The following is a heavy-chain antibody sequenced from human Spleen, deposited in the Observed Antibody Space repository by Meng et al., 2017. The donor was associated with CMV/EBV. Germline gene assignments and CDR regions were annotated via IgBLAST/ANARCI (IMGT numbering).Heavy chain of an antibody. J-gene: IGHJ2*01. CDR1: STY. CDR2: IYSGGGT. D-gene: IGHD2-2*02. CDR3: ARGSHWGYCSSTSCYRAWYFDL. V-gene: IGHV3-53*01. Sequence: STYMSWVRQAPGKGLDWVSVIYSGGGTYYADSVKGRFTISRDNADNSLSLQLNSLRVEDTAIYYCARGSHWGYCSSTSCYRAWYFDLWGRGTLVTVSS.